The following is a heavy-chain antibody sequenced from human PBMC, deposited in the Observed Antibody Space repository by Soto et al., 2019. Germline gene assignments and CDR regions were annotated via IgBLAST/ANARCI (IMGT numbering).Heavy chain of an antibody. V-gene: IGHV3-33*01. CDR2: IWYDGSNK. CDR1: GFTFSSYG. CDR3: ARGHEGWLQDPFDY. J-gene: IGHJ4*02. D-gene: IGHD5-12*01. Sequence: QVQLVESGGGVVQPGRSLRLSCAASGFTFSSYGMHWVRQAPGKGLEWVAVIWYDGSNKYYADSVKGRFTISRDNSKNTLYLQMNSLRAEDTSVYYCARGHEGWLQDPFDYWGPGNLVTVSS.